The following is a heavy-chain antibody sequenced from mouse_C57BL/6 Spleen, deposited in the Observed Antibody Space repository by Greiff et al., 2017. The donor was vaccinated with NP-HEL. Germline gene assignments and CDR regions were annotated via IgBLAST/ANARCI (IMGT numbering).Heavy chain of an antibody. D-gene: IGHD1-1*01. Sequence: EVQLQQSGPELVKPGASVKISCKASGYTFTDYYMNWVKQSHGKSLEWIGDINPNNGGTSYNQKFKGKATLTVDKSSSTAYMELRSLTSEDSAVYYCAEGPYYYGSSEFAYWGQGTLVTVSA. V-gene: IGHV1-26*01. CDR1: GYTFTDYY. CDR2: INPNNGGT. CDR3: AEGPYYYGSSEFAY. J-gene: IGHJ3*01.